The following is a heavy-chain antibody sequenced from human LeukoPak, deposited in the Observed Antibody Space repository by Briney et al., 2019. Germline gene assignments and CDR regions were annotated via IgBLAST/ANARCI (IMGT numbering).Heavy chain of an antibody. Sequence: SGTLSLTCTVSGGSISSSSYYWGWIRQPQGKGLEWIGSIYYSGSTYYNPSLKSRVTISVDTSKNQFSLKLSSVTAADTAVYYCARHDYDFWSGRNWFDPWGQGTLVTVSS. J-gene: IGHJ5*02. CDR2: IYYSGST. CDR1: GGSISSSSYY. V-gene: IGHV4-39*01. D-gene: IGHD3-3*01. CDR3: ARHDYDFWSGRNWFDP.